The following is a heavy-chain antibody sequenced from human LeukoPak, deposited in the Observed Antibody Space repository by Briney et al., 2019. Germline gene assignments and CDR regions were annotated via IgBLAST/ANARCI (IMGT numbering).Heavy chain of an antibody. CDR2: MNPNSGNT. Sequence: GASVKVSCKASGYTFTSYDINWVRQATGQGLEWMGWMNPNSGNTGCAQKFQGRVTMTRNTSISTAYMELSSLRSEDTAVYYCARFYLWGNYYYGMDVWGQGTTVTVSS. D-gene: IGHD3-10*01. V-gene: IGHV1-8*01. CDR3: ARFYLWGNYYYGMDV. CDR1: GYTFTSYD. J-gene: IGHJ6*02.